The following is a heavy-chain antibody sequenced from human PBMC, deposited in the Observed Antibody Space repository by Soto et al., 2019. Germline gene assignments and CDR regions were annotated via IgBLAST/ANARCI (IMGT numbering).Heavy chain of an antibody. Sequence: XESLRLSCAASGFTFSSYAMGWVRQGPGKGLEWVAVVSMGARTYEANTVRGRFNNYTENSKNTRTMQMKSLTAEDTARDVCAKRRGADGNYKYWAQAALVTVS. CDR3: AKRRGADGNYKY. D-gene: IGHD2-15*01. V-gene: IGHV3-23*01. CDR2: VSMGART. CDR1: GFTFSSYA. J-gene: IGHJ4*02.